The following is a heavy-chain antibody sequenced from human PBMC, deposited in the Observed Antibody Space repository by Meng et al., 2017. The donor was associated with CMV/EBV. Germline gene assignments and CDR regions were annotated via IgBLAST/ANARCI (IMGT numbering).Heavy chain of an antibody. CDR3: ARWPAEY. D-gene: IGHD5-24*01. CDR1: GFSLSTTGVG. Sequence: QITLKESGPTLVEPTQTLTLTCTFSGFSLSTTGVGVAWIRQSPGKAPEGLALIYWDDDKRYSPSLKSRLTITKDTSKNQVILTVTNMDPVDTATYYCARWPAEYWGQGTLVTVSS. J-gene: IGHJ4*02. CDR2: IYWDDDK. V-gene: IGHV2-5*02.